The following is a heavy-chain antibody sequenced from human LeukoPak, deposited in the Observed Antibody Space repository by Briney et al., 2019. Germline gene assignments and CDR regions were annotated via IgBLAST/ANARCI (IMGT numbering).Heavy chain of an antibody. CDR3: ARTYYDILTDPDQYYYYGMDV. V-gene: IGHV1-18*01. D-gene: IGHD3-9*01. J-gene: IGHJ6*02. Sequence: GASVKVSCKASGYRFTSYSISWVRQAPGQGLEWMGWVNPNSGGTKYVQKLQGRVTMTTDTSTSTAYMELRSLRSDDTAVYYCARTYYDILTDPDQYYYYGMDVWGQGTTVTVSS. CDR2: VNPNSGGT. CDR1: GYRFTSYS.